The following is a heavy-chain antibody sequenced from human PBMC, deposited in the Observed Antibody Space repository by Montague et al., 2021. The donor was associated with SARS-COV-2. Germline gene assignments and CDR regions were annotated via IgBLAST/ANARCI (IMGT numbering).Heavy chain of an antibody. D-gene: IGHD4-17*01. J-gene: IGHJ5*02. CDR2: IYYSENT. CDR3: ARGRRYGDYSGVHLAP. Sequence: SETLSLTCTVSGGSISTTNYYWAWIRQPPGKGLEWVGSIYYSENTYYNPSLESRVTMSVDTSKNQFSLKLRSVTAADAAVYHCARGRRYGDYSGVHLAPWGQGTLVTVSS. CDR1: GGSISTTNYY. V-gene: IGHV4-39*07.